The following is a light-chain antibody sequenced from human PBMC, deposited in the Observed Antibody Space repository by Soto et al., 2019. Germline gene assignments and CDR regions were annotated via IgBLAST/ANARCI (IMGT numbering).Light chain of an antibody. CDR2: DAS. CDR1: QSVSSY. CDR3: QQRSNWPIT. J-gene: IGKJ5*01. Sequence: EIVLTHSPATLSLSPGERATLSFRASQSVSSYLAWYQQKPGQAPRLLIYDASNRATGIPARLSGSGSGTDFTLTISSLEPEDFAVYYCQQRSNWPITFGQGTRLEI. V-gene: IGKV3-11*01.